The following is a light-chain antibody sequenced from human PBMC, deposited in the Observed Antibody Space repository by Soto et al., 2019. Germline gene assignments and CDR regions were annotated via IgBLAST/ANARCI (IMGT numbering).Light chain of an antibody. V-gene: IGKV3-15*01. Sequence: EIVMTQSPATLSVSPGERVTLSCRASQSVSSNLAWYQQKPGQAPRLLISGASTRATGIPARFSGSGSGTPFTLTISSLQSEDCAIYYCQQYNNGPLTFGGGTKVEIK. CDR2: GAS. CDR1: QSVSSN. J-gene: IGKJ4*01. CDR3: QQYNNGPLT.